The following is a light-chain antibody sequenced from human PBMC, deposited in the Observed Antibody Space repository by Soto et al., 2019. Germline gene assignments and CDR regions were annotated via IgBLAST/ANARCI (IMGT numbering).Light chain of an antibody. J-gene: IGKJ5*01. V-gene: IGKV3-11*01. Sequence: EIVLTQSPATLSLSPGERATLSCRASQSVSSYLAWYQQKPGQAPRLLIYDASNRATGIPARFSGSGSGTDFTLTISTLEPEYFAVYYFQQRSNWPITFGQGTRLEIK. CDR3: QQRSNWPIT. CDR1: QSVSSY. CDR2: DAS.